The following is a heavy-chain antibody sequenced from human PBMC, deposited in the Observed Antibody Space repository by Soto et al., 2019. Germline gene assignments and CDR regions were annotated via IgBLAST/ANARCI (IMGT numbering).Heavy chain of an antibody. CDR2: IYYSGST. Sequence: PSETLSLTCTVSGGSISSYYWSWIRQPPGKGLEWIGYIYYSGSTNYNPSLKGRVTISVDTSKNQFSLKLSSVTAADTAVYYCARDQNYYGSGSYLYWGQGTLVTVSS. D-gene: IGHD3-10*01. J-gene: IGHJ4*02. CDR1: GGSISSYY. CDR3: ARDQNYYGSGSYLY. V-gene: IGHV4-59*01.